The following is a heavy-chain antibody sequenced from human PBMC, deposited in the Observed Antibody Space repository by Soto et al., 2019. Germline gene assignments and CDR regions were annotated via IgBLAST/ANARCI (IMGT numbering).Heavy chain of an antibody. CDR1: AGSISSYY. V-gene: IGHV4-59*08. CDR3: ARHSKKHPRAARPPHTFDY. CDR2: IYYSGST. J-gene: IGHJ4*02. Sequence: SETLSLTGTVSAGSISSYYWSWIRQPPGKGLEWSGHIYYSGSTKSNSSLKSPVAITVDKAKNQLALNLRSVTAADTAVYYCARHSKKHPRAARPPHTFDYWGQGTLVTVT. D-gene: IGHD6-6*01.